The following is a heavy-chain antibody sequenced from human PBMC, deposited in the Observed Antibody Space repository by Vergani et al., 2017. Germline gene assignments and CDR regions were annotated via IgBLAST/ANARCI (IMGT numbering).Heavy chain of an antibody. CDR3: ARRAERWETLLRDDFDV. J-gene: IGHJ3*01. D-gene: IGHD1-26*01. CDR2: INHSGTI. V-gene: IGHV4-34*01. Sequence: QVQLQQWGPGLLKPSENLSLTCAVYGGSLSGYYWSWIRLAPGKGLEWIGEINHSGTINYNPTLKSPFNVSIDTSRDHFSLKLRSVSAADTAVYFCARRAERWETLLRDDFDVWGQGTFVTVSP. CDR1: GGSLSGYY.